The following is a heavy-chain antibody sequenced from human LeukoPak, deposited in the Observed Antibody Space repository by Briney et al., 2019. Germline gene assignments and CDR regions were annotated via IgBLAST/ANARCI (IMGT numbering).Heavy chain of an antibody. J-gene: IGHJ4*02. CDR2: IYPGDYDT. CDR1: GXXFXXXX. D-gene: IGHD3-10*01. V-gene: IGHV5-51*01. Sequence: GESLKISCKGXGXXFXXXXXGWXXXXXGXXLXWXXIIYPGDYDTRYSPSFQGQVTLSADKSISTAYLQWSSLKASDTAMYYCARRKKGELLIDYWGQGTLVTVSS. CDR3: ARRKKGELLIDY.